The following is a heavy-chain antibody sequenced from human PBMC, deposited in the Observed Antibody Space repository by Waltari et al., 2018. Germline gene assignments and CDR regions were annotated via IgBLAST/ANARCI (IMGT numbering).Heavy chain of an antibody. CDR3: ARHLDKGTANY. CDR2: VYRSGST. V-gene: IGHV4-38-2*02. J-gene: IGHJ4*02. Sequence: QVLLQASGPGLVKPSETLSLTCTVSGYSISNNDHWGWIRQPPGKGLAWIGSVYRSGSTSFNPSLKSRLTRSIDTSKNQFSLTLSSVTAADTAIYFCARHLDKGTANYWGQGIQVTVSS. D-gene: IGHD3-10*01. CDR1: GYSISNNDH.